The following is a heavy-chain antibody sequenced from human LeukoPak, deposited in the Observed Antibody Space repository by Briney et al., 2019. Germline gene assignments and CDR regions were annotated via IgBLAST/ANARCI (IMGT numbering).Heavy chain of an antibody. CDR2: ISSITSTI. CDR3: VRGWREFYFEY. Sequence: QPGGSLRLSCAAPGFPFISYSMNWVRQAPGKGLEWFSYISSITSTIYYADSVKGRFTISRDNAKNSMYLQMNTLRDEDTAVYYCVRGWREFYFEYWGQGNLVNVSS. V-gene: IGHV3-48*02. J-gene: IGHJ4*02. D-gene: IGHD3-3*01. CDR1: GFPFISYS.